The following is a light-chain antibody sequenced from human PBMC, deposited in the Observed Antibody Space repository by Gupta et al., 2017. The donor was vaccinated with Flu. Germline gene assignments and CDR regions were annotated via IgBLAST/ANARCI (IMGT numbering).Light chain of an antibody. Sequence: PGGTPQLLIYGNANRPSGVPDRFSCSKSGTSASPAITGLQAEDEADYYFQCFDDSLSGSVFGGGTKLTVL. CDR3: QCFDDSLSGSV. CDR2: GNA. J-gene: IGLJ3*02. V-gene: IGLV1-40*01.